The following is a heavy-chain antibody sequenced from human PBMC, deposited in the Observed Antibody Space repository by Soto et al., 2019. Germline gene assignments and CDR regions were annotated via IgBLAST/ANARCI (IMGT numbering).Heavy chain of an antibody. CDR1: SGSISSGGYY. J-gene: IGHJ4*02. V-gene: IGHV4-31*03. CDR2: IYYSGHT. Sequence: QVQLQESGPGLVKPSQTLSLTCTVSSGSISSGGYYWSWIRQHPGKGLEWIGYIYYSGHTYSNPSLKSRVIISVDTSKNQFSLKLSSVTAADTAVYYCARSNDGVFDYWGQGTLVTVSS. CDR3: ARSNDGVFDY. D-gene: IGHD1-1*01.